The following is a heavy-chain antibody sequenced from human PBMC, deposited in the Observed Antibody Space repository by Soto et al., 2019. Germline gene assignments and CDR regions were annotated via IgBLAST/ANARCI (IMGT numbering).Heavy chain of an antibody. CDR2: TSYDGSNK. Sequence: QVQLVESGGGVVQPGRSLRLSCAASGFTFSSYGMHWVRQAPGKGLEWVAVTSYDGSNKYYADSVKGRFTISRDNSKNTLYLQMNSLRAEDTAVYYCAKVLEKYRLGSLGLFDYWGQGTLVTVSS. D-gene: IGHD3-16*01. CDR1: GFTFSSYG. V-gene: IGHV3-30*18. CDR3: AKVLEKYRLGSLGLFDY. J-gene: IGHJ4*02.